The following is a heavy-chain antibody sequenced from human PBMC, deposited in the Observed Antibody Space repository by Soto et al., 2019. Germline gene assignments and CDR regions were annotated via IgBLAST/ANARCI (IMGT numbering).Heavy chain of an antibody. CDR1: GFTFSSYG. CDR2: ISYDGSNK. V-gene: IGHV3-30*18. CDR3: AKDSLLLDSSGYYPWYFDL. Sequence: GGSLRLSCAASGFTFSSYGMHWVRQAPGKGLEWVAVISYDGSNKYYADSVKGRFTISRDNSKNTLYLQMNSLRAEDTAVYYCAKDSLLLDSSGYYPWYFDLWGRGTLVTVS. J-gene: IGHJ2*01. D-gene: IGHD3-22*01.